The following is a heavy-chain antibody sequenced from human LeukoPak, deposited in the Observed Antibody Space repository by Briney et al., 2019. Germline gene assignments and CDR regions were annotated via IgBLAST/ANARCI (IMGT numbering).Heavy chain of an antibody. CDR3: ARVQTLTQTKYSGSYHPKAFNI. V-gene: IGHV4-30-2*01. D-gene: IGHD1-26*01. CDR2: IYHSGST. J-gene: IGHJ3*02. Sequence: PSQTLSLTCTVSGGSISSGGYYWSWIRQPPGKGLEWLGYIYHSGSTYYNPSLKSRVTISVDKSKNQFSLKLSSVTAADTAVYYCARVQTLTQTKYSGSYHPKAFNIWGQGTMVTVSS. CDR1: GGSISSGGYY.